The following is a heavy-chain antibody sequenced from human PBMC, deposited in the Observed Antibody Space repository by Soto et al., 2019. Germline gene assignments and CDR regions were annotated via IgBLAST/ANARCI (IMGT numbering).Heavy chain of an antibody. CDR3: ARGEDVLLFDY. CDR2: ISAYNGNT. CDR1: GYTFTSYG. Sequence: ASVHVSCQGSGYTFTSYGISWVRQAPGQGLEWMGWISAYNGNTIYAQKLQGRVTMTTDTSTSTAYMELRSLRSDDTAVYYCARGEDVLLFDYWGQGTLVTVSS. D-gene: IGHD3-10*01. V-gene: IGHV1-18*01. J-gene: IGHJ4*02.